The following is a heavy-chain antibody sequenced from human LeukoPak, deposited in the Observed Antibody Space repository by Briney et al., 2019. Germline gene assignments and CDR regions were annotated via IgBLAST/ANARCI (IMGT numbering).Heavy chain of an antibody. Sequence: GGSLRLSCAASGFTFSSYAMHWVRQAPGKGLGWVAVISYDGSNKYYADSVKGRFTISRDNSKNTLYLQMNSLRAEDTAVYYCARDGGDRFLDYWGQGTLSPSPQ. J-gene: IGHJ4*02. CDR2: ISYDGSNK. CDR3: ARDGGDRFLDY. D-gene: IGHD2-15*01. CDR1: GFTFSSYA. V-gene: IGHV3-30-3*01.